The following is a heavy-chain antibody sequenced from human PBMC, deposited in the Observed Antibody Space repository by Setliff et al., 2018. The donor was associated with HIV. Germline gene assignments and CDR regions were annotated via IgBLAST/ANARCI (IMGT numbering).Heavy chain of an antibody. V-gene: IGHV3-7*01. CDR2: IRQDGNEK. J-gene: IGHJ6*03. CDR3: ARVGAATASYYYYYMDV. D-gene: IGHD1-26*01. CDR1: GGSISSSYW. Sequence: ETLSLTCAVSGGSISSSYWMTWVRQTPSKGLEWVATIRQDGNEKYYVDSVKGRFIVSRDNAKNSLYLQMNSLRAEDTAVYYCARVGAATASYYYYYMDVWGKGTTVTVSS.